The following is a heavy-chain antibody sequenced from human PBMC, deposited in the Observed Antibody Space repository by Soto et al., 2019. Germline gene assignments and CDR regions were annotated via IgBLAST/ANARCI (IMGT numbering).Heavy chain of an antibody. CDR3: ARQQWLAQYFDY. CDR1: GGSFSGYY. Sequence: PSETQSLTCAVYGGSFSGYYWSWIRQPPGKGLEWIGEINHSGSTNYNPSLKSRVTISVDTSKNQFSLKLSSVTAADTAVYYCARQQWLAQYFDYWGQGTLVTVSS. D-gene: IGHD6-19*01. J-gene: IGHJ4*02. V-gene: IGHV4-34*01. CDR2: INHSGST.